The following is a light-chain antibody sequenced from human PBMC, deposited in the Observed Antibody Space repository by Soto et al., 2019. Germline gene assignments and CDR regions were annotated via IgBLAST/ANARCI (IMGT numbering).Light chain of an antibody. CDR2: STS. V-gene: IGLV7-43*01. Sequence: QAVVTQEPSLTASPGGTVTLTCAPSSGAVTSGHYAHWFQQKPGQAPRALLSSTSNKHSWTPARFSGSLLGGKAALILSSVQPEDEAESYCLLYYGGVWVFGGGTKVTVL. J-gene: IGLJ3*02. CDR1: SGAVTSGHY. CDR3: LLYYGGVWV.